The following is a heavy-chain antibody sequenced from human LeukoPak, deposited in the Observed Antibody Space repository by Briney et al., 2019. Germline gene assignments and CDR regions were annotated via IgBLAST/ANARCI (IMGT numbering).Heavy chain of an antibody. CDR2: INHSGST. D-gene: IGHD6-19*01. CDR3: ARGPRIAVAGTGFKFFLY. CDR1: GGSSSGYY. Sequence: PSETLSLTCAVYGGSSSGYYWSWIRQPPGKGLEWIGEINHSGSTNYNPSLKSRVTISVDTSKNQFSLKLSSVTAADTAVYYCARGPRIAVAGTGFKFFLYWGQGTLVTVSS. V-gene: IGHV4-34*01. J-gene: IGHJ4*02.